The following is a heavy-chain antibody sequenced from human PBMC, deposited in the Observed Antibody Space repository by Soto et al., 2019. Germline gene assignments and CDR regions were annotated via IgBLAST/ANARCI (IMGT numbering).Heavy chain of an antibody. CDR3: ARLRYGDYEDV. D-gene: IGHD4-17*01. CDR1: GGSISSSSYY. Sequence: QLQLQESGPGLVKPSETLSLTCTVSGGSISSSSYYWGWIRQPPGKGLEWIGSIYYSGSTSYNPSLQSRVTISVDTSKNQFSLKLSSVTAADTAVYYCARLRYGDYEDVWCQGTTVTVS. J-gene: IGHJ6*02. V-gene: IGHV4-39*01. CDR2: IYYSGST.